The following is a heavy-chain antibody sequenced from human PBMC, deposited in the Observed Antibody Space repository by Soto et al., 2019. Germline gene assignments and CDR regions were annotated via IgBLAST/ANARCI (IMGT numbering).Heavy chain of an antibody. V-gene: IGHV1-69*02. CDR2: IIPILGIA. D-gene: IGHD3-3*01. J-gene: IGHJ4*02. CDR1: GGTFSSYT. CDR3: ACSITIFGVAPKPFDY. Sequence: QVQLVQSGAEVKKPGSSVKVSCKASGGTFSSYTISWVRQAPGQGLEWMGRIIPILGIANYAQKFQGRVTIAADKSTSTAYMDLSSLRSEDTAVYYCACSITIFGVAPKPFDYWGQGTLVTVSS.